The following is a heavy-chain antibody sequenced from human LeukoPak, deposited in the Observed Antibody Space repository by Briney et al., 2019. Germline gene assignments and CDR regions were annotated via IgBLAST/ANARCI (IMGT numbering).Heavy chain of an antibody. V-gene: IGHV3-30*02. CDR2: IRDDGVNK. J-gene: IGHJ4*02. CDR3: AKTGIAARLGRGGGFDY. CDR1: GFTFGNHG. D-gene: IGHD6-6*01. Sequence: GGSLRLSCAASGFTFGNHGMHWVRQSPGKGLEWVAFIRDDGVNKYYADSVKGRFTISRGNSKITLFLQMNSLRVEDTAVYYCAKTGIAARLGRGGGFDYWGQGTLVTVSS.